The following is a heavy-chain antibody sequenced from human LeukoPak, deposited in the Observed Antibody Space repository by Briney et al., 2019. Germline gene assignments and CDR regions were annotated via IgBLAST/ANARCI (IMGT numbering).Heavy chain of an antibody. Sequence: SGTLSLTCAVSGGSISSSNWWSWVRQPPGKGLEWIGEIYHSGSTNYNPSLKSRVTISVDTSKNQFSLKLSSVTAADTAVYYCASTKGYSYGNYYFDYWGQGTLVTVSS. J-gene: IGHJ4*02. CDR3: ASTKGYSYGNYYFDY. V-gene: IGHV4-4*02. CDR2: IYHSGST. CDR1: GGSISSSNW. D-gene: IGHD5-18*01.